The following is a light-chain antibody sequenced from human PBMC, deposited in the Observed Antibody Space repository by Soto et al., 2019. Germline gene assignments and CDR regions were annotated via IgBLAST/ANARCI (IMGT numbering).Light chain of an antibody. CDR2: STN. Sequence: QTVVTQEPSFSVSPGGTVTLTCGLSSGSVSTSYYPSWYQQTPGQAPRTLIYSTNTRSSGVPDRFSGSILGNKAALTITWAQADDESDYYCVLYMGSGIWVFGGGTQLPVL. V-gene: IGLV8-61*01. CDR3: VLYMGSGIWV. J-gene: IGLJ3*02. CDR1: SGSVSTSYY.